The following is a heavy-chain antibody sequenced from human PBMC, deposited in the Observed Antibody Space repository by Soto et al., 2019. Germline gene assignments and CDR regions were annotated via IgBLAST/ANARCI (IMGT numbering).Heavy chain of an antibody. CDR2: IYYSRST. V-gene: IGHV4-31*03. Sequence: SETLSLTCTVSGGSISSGGYYWSWIRQHPGKGLEWIGYIYYSRSTYYNPSLKSRVTISVDTSKNQFSLKLSSVTAADTAVYYCASGSGSYYSWFDPWGQGTLVTVSS. D-gene: IGHD3-10*01. J-gene: IGHJ5*02. CDR1: GGSISSGGYY. CDR3: ASGSGSYYSWFDP.